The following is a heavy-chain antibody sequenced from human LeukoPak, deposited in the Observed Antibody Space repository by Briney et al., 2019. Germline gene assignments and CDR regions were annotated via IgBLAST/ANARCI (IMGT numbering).Heavy chain of an antibody. CDR1: GFTFSNAW. J-gene: IGHJ4*02. Sequence: PGGSLRLSCAASGFTFSNAWMSWVRQAPGKGLEWVGRIKSKTDGGTTDYAAPVKGRFTISRDDSKNTLYLQMNSLRAEDTAVYYCAKGTNIVATISDYWGQGTLVTVSS. D-gene: IGHD5-12*01. CDR2: IKSKTDGGTT. CDR3: AKGTNIVATISDY. V-gene: IGHV3-15*01.